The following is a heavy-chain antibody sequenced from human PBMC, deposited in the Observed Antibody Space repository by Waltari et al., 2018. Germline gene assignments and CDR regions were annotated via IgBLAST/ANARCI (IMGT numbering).Heavy chain of an antibody. CDR1: GFTFGDYV. Sequence: EVQLVESGGGVVQPGRSLRLSCRTSGFTFGDYVMSWIRQSQGKGLELVGFIRTKAFGETAEYAASVEGRFTISRDDSNSIVYLQMNSLKTEDTAVYYCTRDFWREIDFWGQGTLVTVSS. J-gene: IGHJ4*02. CDR2: IRTKAFGETA. V-gene: IGHV3-49*03. D-gene: IGHD3-3*01. CDR3: TRDFWREIDF.